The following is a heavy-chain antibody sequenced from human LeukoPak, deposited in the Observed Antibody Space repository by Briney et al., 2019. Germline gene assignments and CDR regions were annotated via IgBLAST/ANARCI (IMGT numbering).Heavy chain of an antibody. V-gene: IGHV4-61*02. CDR3: ARVGSGSYNYFDY. CDR1: GGSISSGGYY. D-gene: IGHD3-10*01. Sequence: SETLSLTCTVSGGSISSGGYYWSWIRQPAGKGLEWIGRIYTSGSTNYNPSLKSRVTMSVDTSKNQFSLKLSSVTAADTAVYYCARVGSGSYNYFDYWGQGTLVTVSS. J-gene: IGHJ4*02. CDR2: IYTSGST.